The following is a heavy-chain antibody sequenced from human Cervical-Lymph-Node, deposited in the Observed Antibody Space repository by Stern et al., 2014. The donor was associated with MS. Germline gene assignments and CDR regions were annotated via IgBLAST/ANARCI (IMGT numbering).Heavy chain of an antibody. CDR2: ISDTRNPI. CDR1: GFTFSSYS. V-gene: IGHV3-48*01. Sequence: EEQLVESGGGLLQPGGSLRLSCAASGFTFSSYSMNWVRQPPGKGLEWVSSISDTRNPIYYAYVVMRRFTISRDNAKNSLFLQMDSLRAEDTAVYYCARESAASTYAMDVWGQGTKVPVSS. CDR3: ARESAASTYAMDV. D-gene: IGHD2-2*01. J-gene: IGHJ6*02.